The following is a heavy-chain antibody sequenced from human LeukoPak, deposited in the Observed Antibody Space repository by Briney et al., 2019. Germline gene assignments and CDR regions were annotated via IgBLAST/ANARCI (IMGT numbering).Heavy chain of an antibody. CDR1: GFTFSSYG. V-gene: IGHV3-64*01. Sequence: GGSLRLSCETSGFTFSSYGMHWVRQAPGKGLEYVAAVSSNGGRTYYANSVKGRFRISRDNSRNTLYLQMGSLRAEDTAVYYCARDSRWIQFDYWGQGTLVTVSS. D-gene: IGHD5-18*01. CDR2: VSSNGGRT. CDR3: ARDSRWIQFDY. J-gene: IGHJ4*02.